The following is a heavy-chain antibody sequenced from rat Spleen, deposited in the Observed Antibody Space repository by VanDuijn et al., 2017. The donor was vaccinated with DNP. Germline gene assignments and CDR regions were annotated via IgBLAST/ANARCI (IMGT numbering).Heavy chain of an antibody. CDR1: GFTFSDYA. CDR2: ISNTGGSS. J-gene: IGHJ3*01. V-gene: IGHV5S23*01. D-gene: IGHD1-1*01. Sequence: EVQLVESGGRLVQPGNSLKLSCAASGFTFSDYAMAWVRQSPKKGLEWVASISNTGGSSDYRDSGKGRFTISRDDAKSTLYLQMDSLRSEDTATYYCTRQIYSGNWFAYWGQGTLVTVSS. CDR3: TRQIYSGNWFAY.